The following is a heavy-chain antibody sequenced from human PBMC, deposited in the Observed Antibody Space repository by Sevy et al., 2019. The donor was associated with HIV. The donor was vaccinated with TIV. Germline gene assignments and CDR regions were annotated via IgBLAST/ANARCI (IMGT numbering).Heavy chain of an antibody. J-gene: IGHJ4*02. CDR2: IQYDGRNE. Sequence: GGSLRLSCAASGFTFSSYGMHWVRQSPGKGLEWVAFIQYDGRNEKYADSVKGRFTISRDNSKNTLYLQMNSLRVEDTAVYYCAKDPLISLGDDLFDYWGQGTLVTVSS. CDR3: AKDPLISLGDDLFDY. D-gene: IGHD3-16*01. V-gene: IGHV3-30*02. CDR1: GFTFSSYG.